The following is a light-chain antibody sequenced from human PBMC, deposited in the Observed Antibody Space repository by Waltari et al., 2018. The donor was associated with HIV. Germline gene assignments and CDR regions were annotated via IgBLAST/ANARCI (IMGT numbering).Light chain of an antibody. J-gene: IGLJ3*02. Sequence: QSVLTQPPSASGTPGQRVTISCSGSSSNIRSNTVSWYQQLPGTAPKLLIYSNAQRPSGVPARFSGSKSVTSSSLAISGLQSEDEADYYCAAWDDSLNGWVFGGGTKLTVL. CDR2: SNA. V-gene: IGLV1-44*01. CDR1: SSNIRSNT. CDR3: AAWDDSLNGWV.